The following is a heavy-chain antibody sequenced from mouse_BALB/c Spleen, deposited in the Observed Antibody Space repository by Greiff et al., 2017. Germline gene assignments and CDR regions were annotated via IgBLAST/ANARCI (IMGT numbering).Heavy chain of an antibody. Sequence: EVKLQESGAELVKPGASVKLSCTASGFNIKDTYMHWVKQRPEQGLEWIGRIDPANGNTKYDPKFQGKATITADTSSNTAYLQLSSLTSEDTAVYYCARWGTTGIYAMDYWGQGTSVTVSS. CDR2: IDPANGNT. CDR3: ARWGTTGIYAMDY. J-gene: IGHJ4*01. CDR1: GFNIKDTY. D-gene: IGHD1-1*01. V-gene: IGHV14-3*02.